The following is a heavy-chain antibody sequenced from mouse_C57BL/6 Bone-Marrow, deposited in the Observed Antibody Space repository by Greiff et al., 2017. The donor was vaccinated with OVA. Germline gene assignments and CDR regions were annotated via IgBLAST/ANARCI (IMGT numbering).Heavy chain of an antibody. D-gene: IGHD2-3*01. V-gene: IGHV1-81*01. J-gene: IGHJ2*01. CDR1: GYTFTSYG. Sequence: QVQLQQSGAELVRPGASVKLSCKASGYTFTSYGISWVKQRTGQGLEWIGEIYPRSGNTYYNEKFKGKATLTADKSSSTAYMELRSLTSEVSAVYFCARVGWLLRFDDWGQGTTLTVSS. CDR3: ARVGWLLRFDD. CDR2: IYPRSGNT.